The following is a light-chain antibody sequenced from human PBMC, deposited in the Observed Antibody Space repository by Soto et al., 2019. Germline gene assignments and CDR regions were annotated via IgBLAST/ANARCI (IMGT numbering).Light chain of an antibody. Sequence: QPVLTQPPSVSGAPGQRVTISCTGSSSNIGAGYDVHWYQQLPGTAPKLLIYGNSNRPSGVPDRFSGSKSGTSASLAINGLQAEDEADYYCQSYDSSLSGSLFGGGTKVTVL. CDR2: GNS. CDR1: SSNIGAGYD. CDR3: QSYDSSLSGSL. J-gene: IGLJ3*02. V-gene: IGLV1-40*01.